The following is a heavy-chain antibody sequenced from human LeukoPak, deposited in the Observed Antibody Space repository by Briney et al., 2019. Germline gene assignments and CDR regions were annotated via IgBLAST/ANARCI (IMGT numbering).Heavy chain of an antibody. Sequence: PSETLSLTCTVSGGSISSYYWSWIRQPAGKGLEWIGRMYTSESTNYNPSLKSRVTMSVDTSKNQFSLTLRSVIAADTAVYFCARGGYTSGWPDYHYYMDVWGKGTTVTISS. D-gene: IGHD6-19*01. J-gene: IGHJ6*03. CDR3: ARGGYTSGWPDYHYYMDV. CDR1: GGSISSYY. CDR2: MYTSEST. V-gene: IGHV4-4*07.